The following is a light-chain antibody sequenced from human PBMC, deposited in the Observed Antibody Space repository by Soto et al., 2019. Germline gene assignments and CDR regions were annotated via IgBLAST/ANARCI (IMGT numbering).Light chain of an antibody. CDR3: QHYNNWPPLMYT. CDR1: QSVSSN. CDR2: GAS. Sequence: EIVMTQPPATLSVSPGERVTLSCRASQSVSSNLAWYQQRPGQAPRLLIYGASTRATDVPARFSGSGSGTEFTLTISRLQSEDFAVYYCQHYNNWPPLMYTFGQGTKVDIK. J-gene: IGKJ2*01. V-gene: IGKV3-15*01.